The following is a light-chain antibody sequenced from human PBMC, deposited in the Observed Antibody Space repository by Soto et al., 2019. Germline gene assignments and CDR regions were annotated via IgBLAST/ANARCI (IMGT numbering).Light chain of an antibody. Sequence: SVLTQPPSVSGAPGQRVTISCTGSSSNIGAGYDVHWYQQLPGIAPKLLIYDNSNRPSGVPDRFSGSKSGTSASLAITGLQAEDEADYYCQSYDSSLSAVVFGGGTKLTVL. V-gene: IGLV1-40*01. CDR1: SSNIGAGYD. CDR2: DNS. CDR3: QSYDSSLSAVV. J-gene: IGLJ2*01.